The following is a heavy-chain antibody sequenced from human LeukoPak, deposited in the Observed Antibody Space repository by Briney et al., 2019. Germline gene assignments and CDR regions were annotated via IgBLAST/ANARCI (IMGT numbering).Heavy chain of an antibody. CDR2: INPNSGGT. CDR1: GYXFTGYY. V-gene: IGHV1-2*02. J-gene: IGHJ6*02. Sequence: ASVKVSCKASGYXFTGYYIHWVRQAPGQGHEWMGWINPNSGGTNYAQKFQGRVTMTRDTSISTAYMELSRLRSDDTAVYYCSRKVGYYYGMDVWGQGTTVTVSS. CDR3: SRKVGYYYGMDV.